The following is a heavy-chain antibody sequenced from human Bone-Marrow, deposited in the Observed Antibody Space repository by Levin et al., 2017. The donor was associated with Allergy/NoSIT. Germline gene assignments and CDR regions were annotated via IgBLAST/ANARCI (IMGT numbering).Heavy chain of an antibody. CDR1: GGTFSSYT. CDR3: ARDLSKRSSGRAVGYNWFDP. CDR2: IIPILGIA. V-gene: IGHV1-69*04. J-gene: IGHJ5*02. D-gene: IGHD6-19*01. Sequence: EASVKVSCKASGGTFSSYTISWVRQAPGQGLEWMGRIIPILGIANYAQKFQGRVTITADKSTSTAYMELSSLRSEDTAVYYCARDLSKRSSGRAVGYNWFDPWGQGTLVTVSS.